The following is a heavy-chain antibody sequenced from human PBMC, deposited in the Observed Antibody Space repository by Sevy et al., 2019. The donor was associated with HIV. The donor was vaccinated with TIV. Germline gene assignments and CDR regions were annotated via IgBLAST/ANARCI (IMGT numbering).Heavy chain of an antibody. J-gene: IGHJ4*02. CDR3: AREGCTRPHDY. Sequence: GGSLRLSCAASGFAFYDYSMSWIRQAPGKGLEWVATLSFGCGKINYADSVKGRFFISRDNSKNSFYLQMDNLRVEDTALYYCAREGCTRPHDYWGQGTRVTVSS. V-gene: IGHV3-23*01. CDR2: LSFGCGKI. CDR1: GFAFYDYS. D-gene: IGHD2-8*01.